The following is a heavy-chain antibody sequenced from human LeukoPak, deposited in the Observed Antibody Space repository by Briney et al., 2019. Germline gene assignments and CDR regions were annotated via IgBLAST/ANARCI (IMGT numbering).Heavy chain of an antibody. D-gene: IGHD5-12*01. J-gene: IGHJ4*02. CDR2: MNPNSGNT. Sequence: ASVKVSCKASGYTFTSYDINWLRQATGQGLEWMGWMNPNSGNTGYAQKFQGRVTMTRNTSMSTGYMELSSLRSEDTAVYYCAIRTPVDIVATLGERVKKGLDYWGQGTLVTVSS. V-gene: IGHV1-8*01. CDR3: AIRTPVDIVATLGERVKKGLDY. CDR1: GYTFTSYD.